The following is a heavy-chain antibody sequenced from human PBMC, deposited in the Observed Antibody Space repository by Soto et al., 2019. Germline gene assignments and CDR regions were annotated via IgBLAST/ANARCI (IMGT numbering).Heavy chain of an antibody. V-gene: IGHV4-34*01. J-gene: IGHJ4*02. CDR2: INHSGST. CDR3: ARGRSSTSYGFDS. CDR1: GGSFSGYY. D-gene: IGHD6-13*01. Sequence: SETLSLTCAVYGGSFSGYYWSWIRQPPGKGLEWIGEINHSGSTNYNPSLKSRVTISVDTSKNQFSLKLSSVTAADTAVYYCARGRSSTSYGFDSWGQGTLVTVSS.